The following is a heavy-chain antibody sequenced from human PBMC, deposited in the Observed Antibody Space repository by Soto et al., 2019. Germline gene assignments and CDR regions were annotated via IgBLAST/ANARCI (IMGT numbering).Heavy chain of an antibody. D-gene: IGHD6-19*01. V-gene: IGHV1-3*01. Sequence: ASVKVSCKASGITFSTYAIHWVRQSPGQGLEWMGWINAGNGNTKYSQKFQGRVTITRDTSASTAYMELSSLRSEDTAVYYCARGRRVAVAGPGDYWGQGTLVTVS. CDR3: ARGRRVAVAGPGDY. CDR1: GITFSTYA. J-gene: IGHJ4*02. CDR2: INAGNGNT.